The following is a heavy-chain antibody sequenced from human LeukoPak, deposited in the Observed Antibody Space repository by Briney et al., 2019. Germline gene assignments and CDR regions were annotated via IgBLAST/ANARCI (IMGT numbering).Heavy chain of an antibody. D-gene: IGHD2-8*01. J-gene: IGHJ4*02. CDR2: IYYSGST. CDR3: ARRRVYYFDY. Sequence: PSETLSLTCAVYGGSFSGYYWSWIRQPPGKGLEWIGSIYYSGSTYYNPSLKSRVTISVDTSKNQFSLKLSSVTAADTAVYYCARRRVYYFDYWGQGTLVTVSS. CDR1: GGSFSGYY. V-gene: IGHV4-34*01.